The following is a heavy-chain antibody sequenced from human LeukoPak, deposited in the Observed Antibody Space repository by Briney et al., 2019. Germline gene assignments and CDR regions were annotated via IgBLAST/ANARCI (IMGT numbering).Heavy chain of an antibody. Sequence: ASVKVSCKASGHTFTSYDINWVRQATGQGLEWMGWMNPNSGNTGYAQKFQGRVTITRNTSISTAYMELSSLRSEDTAVYYCARGRGRRYDFWSGPLLVWFDPWGQGTLVTVSS. CDR1: GHTFTSYD. J-gene: IGHJ5*02. CDR3: ARGRGRRYDFWSGPLLVWFDP. V-gene: IGHV1-8*03. CDR2: MNPNSGNT. D-gene: IGHD3-3*01.